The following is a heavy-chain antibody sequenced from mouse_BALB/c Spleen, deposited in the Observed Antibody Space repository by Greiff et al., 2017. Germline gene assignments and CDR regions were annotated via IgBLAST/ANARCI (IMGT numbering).Heavy chain of an antibody. V-gene: IGHV5-6*01. CDR3: ARGGYYDYDEWYYFDY. D-gene: IGHD2-4*01. J-gene: IGHJ2*01. CDR2: ISSGGSYT. CDR1: GFTFSSYG. Sequence: EVKLVESGGDLVKPGGSLKLSCAASGFTFSSYGMSWVLQTPDKRLEWVATISSGGSYTYYPDSVKGRFTISRDNAKNTLYLQMSSLKSEDTAMYYCARGGYYDYDEWYYFDYWGQGTTLTVSS.